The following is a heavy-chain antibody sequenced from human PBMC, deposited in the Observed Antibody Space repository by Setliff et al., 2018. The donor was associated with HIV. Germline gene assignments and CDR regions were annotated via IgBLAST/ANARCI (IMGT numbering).Heavy chain of an antibody. CDR2: IRTYNGNT. D-gene: IGHD3-22*01. CDR3: ARGYDGSGFYYVY. CDR1: GYTFANYG. V-gene: IGHV1-18*01. Sequence: ASVKVSCKTSGYTFANYGISWVRQAPGQGLEWTGWIRTYNGNTNYAQRLQGRVTMTTDTSTSTAYMELRSLRSDDTAVYYCARGYDGSGFYYVYWGQGTLVTVSS. J-gene: IGHJ4*02.